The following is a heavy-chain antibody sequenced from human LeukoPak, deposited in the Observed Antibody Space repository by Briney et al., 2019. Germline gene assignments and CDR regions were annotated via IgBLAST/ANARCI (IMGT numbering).Heavy chain of an antibody. CDR1: GGTFSSYA. J-gene: IGHJ5*02. Sequence: GSSVKVSCKASGGTFSSYAISWVRQAPGQGLEWMGRIIPILGIVNYAQKFQGRVTITADKSTSTAYMELSSLRSEDTAVYYCARDRCSGGSCLGLDPWGQGTLVTVSS. CDR3: ARDRCSGGSCLGLDP. D-gene: IGHD2-15*01. V-gene: IGHV1-69*04. CDR2: IIPILGIV.